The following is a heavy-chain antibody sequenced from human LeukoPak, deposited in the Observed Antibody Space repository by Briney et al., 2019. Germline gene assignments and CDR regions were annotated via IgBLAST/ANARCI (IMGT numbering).Heavy chain of an antibody. V-gene: IGHV3-30*18. CDR2: ISYDGSNK. CDR3: AKGDGSSTRRKPDY. J-gene: IGHJ4*02. Sequence: GGSLRLSCAASGFTFDDYAMYWVRQAPGKGLEWVAVISYDGSNKYYADSVKGRFTISRDNSKNTLYLQMNSLRAEDTAVYYCAKGDGSSTRRKPDYWGQGTLVTVSS. D-gene: IGHD2/OR15-2a*01. CDR1: GFTFDDYA.